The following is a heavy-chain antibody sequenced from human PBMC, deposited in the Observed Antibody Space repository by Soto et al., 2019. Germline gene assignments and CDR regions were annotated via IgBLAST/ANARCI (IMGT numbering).Heavy chain of an antibody. J-gene: IGHJ6*02. D-gene: IGHD2-15*01. V-gene: IGHV1-69*01. CDR3: ARVAPGYCSGGSCYSPQPYYYGMDV. Sequence: QVQLVQSGAEVKKPGSSVKVSCKASGGTFSSYAISWVRQAPGQGLEWMGGIIPIVGTANYAQKFQGRVTITADESTSTAYMELSSLRSEDTAVYYCARVAPGYCSGGSCYSPQPYYYGMDVWGQGTTVTVSS. CDR2: IIPIVGTA. CDR1: GGTFSSYA.